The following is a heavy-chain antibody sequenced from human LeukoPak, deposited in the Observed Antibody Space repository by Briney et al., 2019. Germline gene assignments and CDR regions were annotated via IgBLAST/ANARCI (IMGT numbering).Heavy chain of an antibody. CDR3: ARASTTFDD. V-gene: IGHV4-59*01. J-gene: IGHJ4*02. Sequence: LTCSVSGGSITSYYWSWIRQSPGKGLEWIGHVSDGGSTNYSPSLKGRVSISVDTSKNQFSLNLRSVTAADTAVYFCARASTTFDDWGQGTLVTVSS. D-gene: IGHD1-14*01. CDR1: GGSITSYY. CDR2: VSDGGST.